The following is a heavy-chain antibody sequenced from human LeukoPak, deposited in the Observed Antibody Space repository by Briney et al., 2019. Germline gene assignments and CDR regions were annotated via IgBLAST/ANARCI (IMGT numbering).Heavy chain of an antibody. Sequence: ASVKVSCKVSGYTFTSYYMHWVRQAPGQGLEWLGIINPSGGSTSYAQKFQGRVTMTRDMSTSTVYMELSSLRSEDTAVYYCAREGISGSSTEPYYYYYMDVWGKGTTVTVSS. CDR2: INPSGGST. D-gene: IGHD1-26*01. CDR1: GYTFTSYY. V-gene: IGHV1-46*01. CDR3: AREGISGSSTEPYYYYYMDV. J-gene: IGHJ6*03.